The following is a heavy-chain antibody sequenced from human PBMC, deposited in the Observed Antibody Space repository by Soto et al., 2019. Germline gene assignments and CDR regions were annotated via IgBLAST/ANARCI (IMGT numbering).Heavy chain of an antibody. Sequence: EVELLESGGGLVQPGGSLRLSCAASGFTFSNYAMSWVRQPPGKGLQWVSAISGSGISTYHADSVKGRFTISRDNSKNTLYLQMNSLRAEDTAVYYCAREPRGYCRGGNCNDWFDPWGQGTLVTVSS. CDR2: ISGSGIST. CDR3: AREPRGYCRGGNCNDWFDP. CDR1: GFTFSNYA. V-gene: IGHV3-23*01. D-gene: IGHD2-15*01. J-gene: IGHJ5*02.